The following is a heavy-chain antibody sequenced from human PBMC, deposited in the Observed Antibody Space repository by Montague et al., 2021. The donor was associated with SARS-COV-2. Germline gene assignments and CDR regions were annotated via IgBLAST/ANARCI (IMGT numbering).Heavy chain of an antibody. CDR1: GYSISSGYY. Sequence: SKTLSLTCTVSGYSISSGYYWGWIRQPPGKGLEWIGSIYHSGSTYYNPSLKSRVTISVDTSKNQFSLKLSSVTAADTAVYYCAVNSNYYYYGMDVWGQGTTVTVSS. CDR3: AVNSNYYYYGMDV. J-gene: IGHJ6*02. CDR2: IYHSGST. D-gene: IGHD4-11*01. V-gene: IGHV4-38-2*02.